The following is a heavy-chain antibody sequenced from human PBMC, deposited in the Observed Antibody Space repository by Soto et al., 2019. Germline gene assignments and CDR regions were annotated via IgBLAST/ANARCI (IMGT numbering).Heavy chain of an antibody. D-gene: IGHD4-17*01. CDR1: GGTFSSYA. CDR3: ARDPLNDYGDPKGGMDV. Sequence: ASVKVSCKASGGTFSSYAISWVRQAPGQGLEWMGEIIPIFGTANYAQKFQGRVTITADESTSTAYMELSSLRSEDTAVYYCARDPLNDYGDPKGGMDVWGQGTTVTVSS. J-gene: IGHJ6*02. V-gene: IGHV1-69*13. CDR2: IIPIFGTA.